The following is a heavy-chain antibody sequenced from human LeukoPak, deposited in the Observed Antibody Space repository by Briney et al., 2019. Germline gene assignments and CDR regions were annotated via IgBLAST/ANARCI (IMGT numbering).Heavy chain of an antibody. J-gene: IGHJ5*02. CDR1: GGSISSGGYY. V-gene: IGHV4-31*03. CDR2: IYYSGST. D-gene: IGHD3-10*01. Sequence: PSETLSLTCTVSGGSISSGGYYWSWIRQHPGKGLEWIGYIYYSGSTYYNPSLKSRVTISVDTSKNQFSLKLSSVTAADTAVYYRARFIWFGETNWFDPWGQGTLVTVSS. CDR3: ARFIWFGETNWFDP.